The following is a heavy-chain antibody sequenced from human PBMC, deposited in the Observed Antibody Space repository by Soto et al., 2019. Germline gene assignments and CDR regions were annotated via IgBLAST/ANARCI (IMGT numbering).Heavy chain of an antibody. CDR3: ARDRITIFGVVIIYYGMDV. CDR2: ISSSGSTI. Sequence: GGSLRLSCAASGFTFSDYYMSWIRQAPGKGLEWVSYISSSGSTIYYADSVKGRFTISRDNAKNSLYLQMNSLRAEDTAVYYCARDRITIFGVVIIYYGMDVWGQGTTVTVS. D-gene: IGHD3-3*01. CDR1: GFTFSDYY. J-gene: IGHJ6*02. V-gene: IGHV3-11*01.